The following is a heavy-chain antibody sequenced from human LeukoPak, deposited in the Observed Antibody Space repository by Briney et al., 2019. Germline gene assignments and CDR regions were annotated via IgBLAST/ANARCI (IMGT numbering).Heavy chain of an antibody. CDR3: ARWRLSGSPKFYYYYMDV. V-gene: IGHV3-21*01. Sequence: GGSLRLSCAASGFTFSSYSMNWVRQAPGKGLEWVSSISSSSSYIYYADSVKGRFTISRDNAKNSLYLQMNSLRAEDTAVYYCARWRLSGSPKFYYYYMDVWGKGTTVTVSS. CDR1: GFTFSSYS. J-gene: IGHJ6*03. CDR2: ISSSSSYI. D-gene: IGHD1-26*01.